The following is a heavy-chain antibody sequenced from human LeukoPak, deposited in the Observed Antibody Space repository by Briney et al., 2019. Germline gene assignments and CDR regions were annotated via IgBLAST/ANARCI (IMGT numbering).Heavy chain of an antibody. Sequence: GGSLRLSCAASGFTFSSFAMSWVRQAPGKGLVWVSRINSDGSSTSYADSVKGRFTISRDNAKNTLYLQMNSLRAEDTAVYYCVGGWSLGYWGQGTLVTVSS. V-gene: IGHV3-74*01. J-gene: IGHJ4*02. CDR1: GFTFSSFA. CDR3: VGGWSLGY. D-gene: IGHD6-19*01. CDR2: INSDGSST.